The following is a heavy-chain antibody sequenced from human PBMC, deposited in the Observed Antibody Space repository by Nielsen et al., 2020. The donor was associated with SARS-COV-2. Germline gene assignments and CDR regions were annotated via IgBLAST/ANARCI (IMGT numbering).Heavy chain of an antibody. CDR2: ISSSSSYI. CDR3: ARDLDYGYCSGGSCYRSDAFDI. D-gene: IGHD2-15*01. J-gene: IGHJ3*02. Sequence: GGSLRLSCAASGFTFSSYSMNWVRQAPGKGLEWVSSISSSSSYIYYADSVKGRFTISRDNAKNSLYLQMNSLRAEDTAVYYCARDLDYGYCSGGSCYRSDAFDIWGQGTMVTVSS. CDR1: GFTFSSYS. V-gene: IGHV3-21*01.